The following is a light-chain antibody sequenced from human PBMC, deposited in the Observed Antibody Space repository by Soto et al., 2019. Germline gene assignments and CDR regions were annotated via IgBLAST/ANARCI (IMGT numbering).Light chain of an antibody. CDR2: SDN. CDR3: AAWDVSLVV. CDR1: SSNIGTIT. V-gene: IGLV1-44*01. Sequence: QSVLTQPPSASGTPGQRVTISCSGSSSNIGTITVIWYQQLPGAAPKLLIYSDNQRPSGVPDRFSGSKSGTSASLAISGLQSEDEADYYCAAWDVSLVVFGGGTKLTVL. J-gene: IGLJ2*01.